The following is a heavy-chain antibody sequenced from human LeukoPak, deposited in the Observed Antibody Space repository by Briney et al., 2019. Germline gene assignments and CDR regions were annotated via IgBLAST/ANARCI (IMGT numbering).Heavy chain of an antibody. CDR3: ARGYYDSSGYYEVFDY. CDR1: GYTFTSYD. J-gene: IGHJ4*02. V-gene: IGHV1-8*01. CDR2: MNPNSGNT. Sequence: ASVKVSCKASGYTFTSYDINWVRQATGQGLEWMGWMNPNSGNTGYAQKFQGRVTMTRNTSISTAYMELSSLRSEDTAVYYCARGYYDSSGYYEVFDYWGQGTLVTVSS. D-gene: IGHD3-22*01.